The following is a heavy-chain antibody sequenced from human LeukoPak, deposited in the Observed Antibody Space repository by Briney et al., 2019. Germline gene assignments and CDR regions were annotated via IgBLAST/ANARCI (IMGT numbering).Heavy chain of an antibody. V-gene: IGHV1-3*02. CDR2: SNAGNGNT. CDR1: GYTFTSYA. Sequence: ASVKVSCKASGYTFTSYAMHWVRQAPGQRLEWMGWSNAGNGNTKYSQEFQGRVTITRDTSASTAYMELSSLRSEDMAVYYCARGTGSYFWGGYGRDAFDIWGQGTMVTVSS. J-gene: IGHJ3*02. CDR3: ARGTGSYFWGGYGRDAFDI. D-gene: IGHD3-3*01.